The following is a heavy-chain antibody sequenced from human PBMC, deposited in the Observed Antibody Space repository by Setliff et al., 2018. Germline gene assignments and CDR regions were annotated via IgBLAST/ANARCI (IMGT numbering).Heavy chain of an antibody. J-gene: IGHJ1*01. D-gene: IGHD3-10*01. Sequence: SETLSLTCTVSGDSISNYYWNWIRQPAGKGLEWIGRIYVTESTKYNPSLKSRVTMSVDTSKNQFSLKLTSVTAADAAVHYCARVDFTMIQGVIGHWGQGTLVTVS. CDR3: ARVDFTMIQGVIGH. CDR2: IYVTEST. V-gene: IGHV4-4*07. CDR1: GDSISNYY.